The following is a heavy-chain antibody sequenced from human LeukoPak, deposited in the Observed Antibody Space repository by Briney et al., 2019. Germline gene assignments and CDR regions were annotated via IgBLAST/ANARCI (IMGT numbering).Heavy chain of an antibody. V-gene: IGHV3-7*01. CDR1: GFTFSSYW. Sequence: GGSLRLSCAASGFTFSSYWMSWVRQAPGKGLEWVANIKQDGSEKYYVDSVKGRFTISRDNAKNSLYLQMNSLRAEDTAVYYCARTGAVAGTGGDFGYWGQGTLVTVSS. CDR3: ARTGAVAGTGGDFGY. J-gene: IGHJ4*02. D-gene: IGHD6-19*01. CDR2: IKQDGSEK.